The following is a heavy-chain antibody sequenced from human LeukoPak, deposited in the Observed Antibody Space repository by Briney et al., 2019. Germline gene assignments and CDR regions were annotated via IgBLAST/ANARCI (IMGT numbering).Heavy chain of an antibody. CDR2: ISSSGSTI. CDR1: GFTFSDYY. D-gene: IGHD3-10*01. CDR3: ARGHAYFEVRGVMGTRFDY. Sequence: GGSLRLSCAATGFTFSDYYMSWIRQAQGKGLEWVSYISSSGSTIYYADSVKGRFTISRDNAKNSLYLQMNSLRAEDTAVYYCARGHAYFEVRGVMGTRFDYWGQGTLVTVSS. J-gene: IGHJ4*02. V-gene: IGHV3-11*01.